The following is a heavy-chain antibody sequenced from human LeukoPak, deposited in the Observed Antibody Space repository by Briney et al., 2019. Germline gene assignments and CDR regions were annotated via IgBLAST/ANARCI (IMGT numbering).Heavy chain of an antibody. Sequence: SETLSLTCTVSGGSISSYYWSWIRQPPGKGLEWIGYIYYSGSTNYNPSLKSRVTISVDTSKSQFSLKLSSVTAADTAVYYCARDSRNYYYYYMDVWGKGTTVTVSS. V-gene: IGHV4-59*01. CDR2: IYYSGST. CDR1: GGSISSYY. D-gene: IGHD1-14*01. J-gene: IGHJ6*03. CDR3: ARDSRNYYYYYMDV.